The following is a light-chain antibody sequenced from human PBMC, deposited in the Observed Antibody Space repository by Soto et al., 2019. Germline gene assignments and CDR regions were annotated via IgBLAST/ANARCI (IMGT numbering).Light chain of an antibody. CDR2: DAS. J-gene: IGKJ1*01. V-gene: IGKV1-5*01. Sequence: DIQMTQTTSSLSASVGDRVTITCRASQSISSWLAWYQQKPGKAPKLLIYDASSLESGVPSRFSGSGSGTESTLTISSLQPDDFATYYCQQYNSYSWTFGQGAKVDVK. CDR3: QQYNSYSWT. CDR1: QSISSW.